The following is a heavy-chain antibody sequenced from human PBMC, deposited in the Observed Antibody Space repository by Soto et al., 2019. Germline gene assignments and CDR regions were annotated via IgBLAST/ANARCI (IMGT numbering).Heavy chain of an antibody. D-gene: IGHD6-13*01. CDR3: ARHRGQQLRGPYFDY. V-gene: IGHV4-39*01. CDR2: IYYSGST. Sequence: QLQLQESGPGLVKPSETLSLTCTVSGGSISSSSYYWGWIRQPPGKGLEWIGSIYYSGSTYYNPSLKSRVTISVDTSKNQFSLKLSSVTAADTAVYYCARHRGQQLRGPYFDYWGQGTLVTVSS. CDR1: GGSISSSSYY. J-gene: IGHJ4*02.